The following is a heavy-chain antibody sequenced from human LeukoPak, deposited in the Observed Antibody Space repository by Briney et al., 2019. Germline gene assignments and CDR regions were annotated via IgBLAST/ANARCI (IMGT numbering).Heavy chain of an antibody. CDR2: IIPIFGTA. Sequence: GASVKVSCKASGGTFSSYAISWVRQAPGQGLEWMGGIIPIFGTANYAQKFQGRVTITADESTSTAYMELSSLRSEDTAVYYCARALGYCSSTSCSNWFDPCGQGTLVTVSS. CDR1: GGTFSSYA. V-gene: IGHV1-69*13. J-gene: IGHJ5*02. D-gene: IGHD2-2*01. CDR3: ARALGYCSSTSCSNWFDP.